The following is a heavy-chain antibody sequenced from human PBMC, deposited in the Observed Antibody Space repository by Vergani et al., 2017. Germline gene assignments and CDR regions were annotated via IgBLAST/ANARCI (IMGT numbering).Heavy chain of an antibody. V-gene: IGHV3-30-3*02. D-gene: IGHD6-13*01. CDR3: AKQLTISPGIAAAGTRRNWFDP. CDR1: GYSFGNYA. CDR2: ISYDGTEK. Sequence: QVKLEESGGGVVQPGRSLRLSCAASGYSFGNYAMHWVRQAPGKGLEWVGVISYDGTEKKYADSVNGRFTISRDNSKKMMSLQMNSLRVEDTAVYYCAKQLTISPGIAAAGTRRNWFDPWGQGTLVTVSS. J-gene: IGHJ5*02.